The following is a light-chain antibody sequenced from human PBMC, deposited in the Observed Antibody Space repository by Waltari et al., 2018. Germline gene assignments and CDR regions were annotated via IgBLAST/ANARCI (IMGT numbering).Light chain of an antibody. CDR2: EVS. V-gene: IGLV2-23*02. CDR3: GSYGGTTKL. J-gene: IGLJ2*01. Sequence: QSALTQPASVSGSPGQSITISCTGTSSDIGRSNLVSWYQQHPDKAPKLLIYEVSKRPSGVSDRFSGSKSGNTASLTISGLQAEDEGDYFHGSYGGTTKLFGGGTKLTVL. CDR1: SSDIGRSNL.